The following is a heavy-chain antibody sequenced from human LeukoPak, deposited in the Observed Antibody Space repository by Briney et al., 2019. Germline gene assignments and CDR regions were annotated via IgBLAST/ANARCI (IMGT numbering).Heavy chain of an antibody. CDR3: ARDVTDSSGYYSYYYYYMDV. CDR1: GFTFSSYG. D-gene: IGHD3-22*01. CDR2: IRYDGSNK. J-gene: IGHJ6*03. V-gene: IGHV3-30*02. Sequence: PGGSLRLSCAASGFTFSSYGMHWVRQAPGKGLEWVAFIRYDGSNKYYADSVKGRFTISRDNSKNSLYLQMNSLRAEDTAVYYCARDVTDSSGYYSYYYYYMDVWGKGTTVTIAS.